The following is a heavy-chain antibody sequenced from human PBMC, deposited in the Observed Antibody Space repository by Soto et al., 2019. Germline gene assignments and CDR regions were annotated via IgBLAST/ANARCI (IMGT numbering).Heavy chain of an antibody. J-gene: IGHJ6*02. V-gene: IGHV1-24*01. CDR2: FDPEDGET. CDR3: ATPSLAVIAAAGYYYYGMDV. CDR1: GYTLTELS. D-gene: IGHD6-13*01. Sequence: QVQLVQSGAEVKKPGASVKVSCKVSGYTLTELSMHWVRQAPGKGLEWMGGFDPEDGETIYAQKFQGRVTMTEDTSTDTTYMELSSLRSEDTAVYYCATPSLAVIAAAGYYYYGMDVWGQGTTVTVSS.